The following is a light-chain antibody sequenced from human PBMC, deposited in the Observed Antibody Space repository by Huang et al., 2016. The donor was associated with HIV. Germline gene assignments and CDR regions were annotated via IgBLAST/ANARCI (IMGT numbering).Light chain of an antibody. CDR2: GAS. CDR1: QAIDKY. J-gene: IGKJ2*01. CDR3: QQGYRTPRT. Sequence: DIQMTQFPTSLSASVEDRVTITCRASQAIDKYLNWYQQKSGRAPRLLIYGASKLQSGVPSRVSGRASGTHLSLTINSLQPDDAAIYYCQQGYRTPRTFGQGTNLEI. V-gene: IGKV1-39*01.